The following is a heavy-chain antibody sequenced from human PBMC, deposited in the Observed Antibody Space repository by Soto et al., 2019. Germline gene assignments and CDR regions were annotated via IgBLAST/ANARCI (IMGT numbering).Heavy chain of an antibody. D-gene: IGHD5-18*01. CDR2: ISSSSSYL. Sequence: GGSLRLSCAASGFTFSSYSMNWVRQAPGKGLEWVSSISSSSSYLYYADSVKGRFTISRDNAKNSLYLQMNSLRAEDTAVYYCARAPTAMANYYWGQGTLVTVSS. CDR1: GFTFSSYS. V-gene: IGHV3-21*01. CDR3: ARAPTAMANYY. J-gene: IGHJ4*02.